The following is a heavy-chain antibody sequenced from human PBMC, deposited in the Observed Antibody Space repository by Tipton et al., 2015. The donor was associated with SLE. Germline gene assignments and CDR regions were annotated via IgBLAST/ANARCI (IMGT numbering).Heavy chain of an antibody. D-gene: IGHD3-10*01. J-gene: IGHJ6*03. CDR3: ARDHLPGGYYYYMDV. V-gene: IGHV4-39*07. CDR2: IYYTGNT. Sequence: TLSLTCTVSGGSISSSSYYWGWIRQPPGKGLEWIGNIYYTGNTFYNPSLKSRVTISLDTSKNQFSLKLSSVTAADTAVYYCARDHLPGGYYYYMDVWGKGTTVTVSS. CDR1: GGSISSSSYY.